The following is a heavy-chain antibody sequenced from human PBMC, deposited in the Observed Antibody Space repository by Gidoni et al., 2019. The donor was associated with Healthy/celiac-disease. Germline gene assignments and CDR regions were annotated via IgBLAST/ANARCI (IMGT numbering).Heavy chain of an antibody. V-gene: IGHV1-18*01. D-gene: IGHD2-21*02. Sequence: QVQLVQSGAEVKQPGASVKVSCKASGYTFTSYGISWLRQAPGQGLEWMGWISAYNGKTNYAQKLQGRVTMTTDTSTSTAYMELRSLRSDDTAVYYCARDPYCGGDCFPTLEFMARAFDIWGQGTMVTVSS. CDR3: ARDPYCGGDCFPTLEFMARAFDI. J-gene: IGHJ3*02. CDR1: GYTFTSYG. CDR2: ISAYNGKT.